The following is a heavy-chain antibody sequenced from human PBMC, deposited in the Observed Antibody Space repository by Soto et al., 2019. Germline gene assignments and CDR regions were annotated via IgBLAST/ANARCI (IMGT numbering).Heavy chain of an antibody. CDR1: GFTFSSYA. CDR3: GKERRRRYYYGMDV. V-gene: IGHV3-23*01. CDR2: ISGSGGST. J-gene: IGHJ6*02. Sequence: GGSLRLSCAASGFTFSSYAMSWVRQAPGKGLEWVSAISGSGGSTYYADSVKGRFTISRDNSKNTLYLQMNSLRAEDTAVYYCGKERRRRYYYGMDVWGQGTTVTVSS. D-gene: IGHD1-1*01.